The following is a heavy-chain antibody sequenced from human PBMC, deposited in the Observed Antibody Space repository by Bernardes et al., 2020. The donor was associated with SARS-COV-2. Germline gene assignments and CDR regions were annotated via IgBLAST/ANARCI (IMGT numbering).Heavy chain of an antibody. D-gene: IGHD5-18*01. CDR1: GFSLSINAVG. CDR2: IYWDDDK. Sequence: SGPTLMKPTQTLTLTCTFSGFSLSINAVGVGWIRQPPGKALEWLALIYWDDDKRYSPSLKSRLTITKDTSKKQVVLTMTNMDPVDTATYYCARAFGYSYGYSLDYWGQGTLVTVSS. J-gene: IGHJ4*02. CDR3: ARAFGYSYGYSLDY. V-gene: IGHV2-5*02.